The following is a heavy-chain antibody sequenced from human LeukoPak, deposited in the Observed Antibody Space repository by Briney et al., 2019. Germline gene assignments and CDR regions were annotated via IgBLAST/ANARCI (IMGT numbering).Heavy chain of an antibody. D-gene: IGHD2/OR15-2a*01. J-gene: IGHJ2*01. CDR1: GGSITTSSYY. V-gene: IGHV4-39*01. CDR2: IYYSGST. Sequence: SETLSLTCTVSGGSITTSSYYWGWIRQPPGKGLEWIGIIYYSGSTYYNPPLKGRVTISVDTSKNQFSLKLSSVTAADTAVYYCARAFRARYFDLWGRGTLVTVSS. CDR3: ARAFRARYFDL.